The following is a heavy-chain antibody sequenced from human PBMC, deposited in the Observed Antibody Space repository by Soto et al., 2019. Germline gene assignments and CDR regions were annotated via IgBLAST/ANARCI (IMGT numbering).Heavy chain of an antibody. D-gene: IGHD3-9*01. CDR2: ISDTSGRT. CDR3: AKDRRTGNCDY. V-gene: IGHV3-23*01. CDR1: GFTFSSYA. J-gene: IGHJ4*02. Sequence: VQLLESGGGLVQPGGSRRLACAASGFTFSSYAMSWVRQAPGKGLEWVSTISDTSGRTNYADSVKGRFTISRDNSKNTLSLQMNSLRAEDTAIYYCAKDRRTGNCDYWGQGTLVTVAA.